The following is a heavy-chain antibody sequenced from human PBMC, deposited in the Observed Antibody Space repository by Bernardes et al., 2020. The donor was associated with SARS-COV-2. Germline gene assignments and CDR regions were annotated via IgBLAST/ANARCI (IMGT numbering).Heavy chain of an antibody. V-gene: IGHV1-2*02. CDR3: ARGPISSIDY. D-gene: IGHD3-10*01. CDR1: GYTFSHNY. Sequence: ASEKVSCKASGYTFSHNYIHWVRQNPGQGFEWMRWINPSSGVTNYAQKFQGGVTMTRDTSISTAYMELSSLRADDTAVFYCARGPISSIDYWGQGSLVTVSS. J-gene: IGHJ4*02. CDR2: INPSSGVT.